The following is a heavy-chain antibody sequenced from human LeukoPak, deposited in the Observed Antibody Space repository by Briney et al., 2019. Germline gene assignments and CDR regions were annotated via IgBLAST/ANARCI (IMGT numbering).Heavy chain of an antibody. CDR2: NSYSRST. V-gene: IGHV4-59*01. J-gene: IGHJ4*02. CDR1: GASLSGYY. D-gene: IGHD6-6*01. Sequence: SETLSLTCTVSGASLSGYYWTWIRQPPGKGLEWIGYNSYSRSTNYNPSLKSRVTISVDTSKNQFSLRLNSVTAADTAVYYCARDLEYSSSLGLVYWGQGTLVTVSS. CDR3: ARDLEYSSSLGLVY.